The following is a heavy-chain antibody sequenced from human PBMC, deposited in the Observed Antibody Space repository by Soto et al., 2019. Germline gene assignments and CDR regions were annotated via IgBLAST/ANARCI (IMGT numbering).Heavy chain of an antibody. CDR1: GDSFSIYA. CDR3: ARNFKNVVEPATQRDFYYDGMDV. CDR2: IIPLFGTP. J-gene: IGHJ6*02. D-gene: IGHD2-2*01. Sequence: QVQLVQSGAEVKKPGSSVKVSCKASGDSFSIYAISWVRRAPGQGLEWMGGIIPLFGTPNYAQNFQGRVTITADESTTTAYMELMSLRSDDTAVYYCARNFKNVVEPATQRDFYYDGMDVWGQGTTVTVSS. V-gene: IGHV1-69*01.